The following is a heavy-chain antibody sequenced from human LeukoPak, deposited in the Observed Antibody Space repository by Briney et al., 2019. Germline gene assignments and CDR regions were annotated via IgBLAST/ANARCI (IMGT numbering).Heavy chain of an antibody. CDR3: AREAHYYDSSGYYRVDYFDY. J-gene: IGHJ4*02. V-gene: IGHV4-34*01. Sequence: PSETLSLTCAVYNGSFSGYYWSWIRQPPGKGLEWIGKINHSGSINYNPSLKSRVTISVDTSKNQFSLKLSSVTAADTAVYYCAREAHYYDSSGYYRVDYFDYWGQGTLVTVSS. D-gene: IGHD3-22*01. CDR2: INHSGSI. CDR1: NGSFSGYY.